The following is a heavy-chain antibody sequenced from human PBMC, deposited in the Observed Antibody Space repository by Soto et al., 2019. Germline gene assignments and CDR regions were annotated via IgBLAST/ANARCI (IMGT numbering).Heavy chain of an antibody. CDR1: GFTFSSYS. J-gene: IGHJ4*02. CDR3: AKDHMAWAGLFDS. Sequence: PGGSLRLSCAASGFTFSSYSVNWVRQAPGKGLEWVSYISSGSKTIFYADSVKGRFTVSRDNAKNSQYLQMNSLRSEDTAFYYCAKDHMAWAGLFDSWGQGTLVTVSS. V-gene: IGHV3-48*01. D-gene: IGHD6-19*01. CDR2: ISSGSKTI.